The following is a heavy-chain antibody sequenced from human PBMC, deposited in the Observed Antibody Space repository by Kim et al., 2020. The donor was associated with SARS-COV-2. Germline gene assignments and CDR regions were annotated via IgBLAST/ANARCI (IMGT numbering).Heavy chain of an antibody. Sequence: YSPQFPGRVTITRDTSASTAYMELYSLRSEDTAVYYCARGGTITSYYFDYWGQGTLVTVST. D-gene: IGHD1-1*01. CDR3: ARGGTITSYYFDY. J-gene: IGHJ4*02. V-gene: IGHV1-3*01.